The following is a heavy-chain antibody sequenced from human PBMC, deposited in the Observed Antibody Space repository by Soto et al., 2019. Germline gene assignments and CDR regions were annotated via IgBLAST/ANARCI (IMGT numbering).Heavy chain of an antibody. CDR3: VKDRWIDY. Sequence: GGSLRLSCSASGFTFSSYAMHWVRQAPGKGLQYVSSISSNGGPTYYTDSVKGRFTISRDNSKNTLYLQMNSLRVEDTAVYYCVKDRWIDYWGKGTLVTVS. V-gene: IGHV3-64D*06. CDR2: ISSNGGPT. D-gene: IGHD2-15*01. CDR1: GFTFSSYA. J-gene: IGHJ4*02.